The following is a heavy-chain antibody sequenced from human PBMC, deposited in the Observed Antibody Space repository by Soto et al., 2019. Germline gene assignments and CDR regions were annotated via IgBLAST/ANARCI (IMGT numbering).Heavy chain of an antibody. V-gene: IGHV4-30-2*01. D-gene: IGHD1-20*01. CDR2: IYRTGNT. CDR1: GDSMTSGDYS. J-gene: IGHJ4*02. Sequence: SETLSLTCTVSGDSMTSGDYSWSWIRQPPGKGLEWLGYIYRTGNTHYSPSLKSRVTISVDTSKNQFSLKLSSVTAADTAVYFCARARITFDYWGQGTLVTVSS. CDR3: ARARITFDY.